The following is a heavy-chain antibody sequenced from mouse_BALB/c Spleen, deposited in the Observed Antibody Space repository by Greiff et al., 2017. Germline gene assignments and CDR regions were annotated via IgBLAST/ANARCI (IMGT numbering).Heavy chain of an antibody. CDR1: GFSLTSYG. Sequence: VQLQESGPGLVQPSQSLSITCTVSGFSLTSYGVHWVRQSSGKGLEWLGVIWSGGSTDYNAAFISRLSISKDNSKSQVFFKMNSLQANDTAIYYCARGPIYDGFDYFDYWGQGTTLTVSS. V-gene: IGHV2-2*02. CDR3: ARGPIYDGFDYFDY. J-gene: IGHJ2*01. D-gene: IGHD2-3*01. CDR2: IWSGGST.